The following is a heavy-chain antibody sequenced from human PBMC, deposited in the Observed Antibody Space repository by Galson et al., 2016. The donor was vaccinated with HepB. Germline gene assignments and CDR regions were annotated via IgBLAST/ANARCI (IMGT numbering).Heavy chain of an antibody. J-gene: IGHJ4*02. Sequence: SLRLSCAASGFSLSSYWMHWVRQAPGKGLVWVSRISTDGSSATYADSVKGRFTISRDNAKNSLYLQMNSLRVEDTAVYYCACNRRGVFLLDCWGQGTLVTVSS. CDR2: ISTDGSSA. V-gene: IGHV3-74*01. CDR1: GFSLSSYW. CDR3: ACNRRGVFLLDC. D-gene: IGHD3-10*01.